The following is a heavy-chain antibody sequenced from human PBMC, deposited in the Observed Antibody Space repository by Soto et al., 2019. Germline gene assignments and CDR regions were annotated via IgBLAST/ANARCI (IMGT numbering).Heavy chain of an antibody. D-gene: IGHD2-2*01. CDR3: ARTALVPAASGYDPHFDY. J-gene: IGHJ4*02. CDR2: IYWDDDK. CDR1: GFSLSTSGVG. V-gene: IGHV2-5*02. Sequence: GSGPTLVNPTQTLTLTCTFSGFSLSTSGVGVGWIRQPPGKALEWLALIYWDDDKRYSPSLKSRLTITKDTSKNQVVLTMTNMDPVDTATYYCARTALVPAASGYDPHFDYWGQGTLVTVSS.